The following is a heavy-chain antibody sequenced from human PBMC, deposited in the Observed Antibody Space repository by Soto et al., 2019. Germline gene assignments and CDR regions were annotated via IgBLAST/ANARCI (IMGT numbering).Heavy chain of an antibody. D-gene: IGHD6-13*01. V-gene: IGHV4-39*01. Sequence: QLQLQESGPGLVKPSETLSLTCTVSGGSISSSSYYWGWIRQPPGKGLEWIGSIYYSGSTYYNSSLKSRVTISVDTSKNQFSLKLSSVNAADTAVYYCARRGSSSWYGYWGQGTLVTVSS. J-gene: IGHJ4*02. CDR1: GGSISSSSYY. CDR2: IYYSGST. CDR3: ARRGSSSWYGY.